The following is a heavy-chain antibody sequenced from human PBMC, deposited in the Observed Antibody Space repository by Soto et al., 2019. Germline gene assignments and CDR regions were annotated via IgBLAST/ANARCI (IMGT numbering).Heavy chain of an antibody. D-gene: IGHD6-6*01. CDR2: IYYSGST. J-gene: IGHJ6*02. Sequence: PSETLSLTCTVSGGSVSSGSYYWSWIRQPPGKGLEWIGYIYYSGSTNYNPSLKSRVTISVDTSKNQFSLKLSSVTAADTAVYYCARDKVAARVFGPNNYYGMDVWGQGTTVTVSS. CDR3: ARDKVAARVFGPNNYYGMDV. CDR1: GGSVSSGSYY. V-gene: IGHV4-61*01.